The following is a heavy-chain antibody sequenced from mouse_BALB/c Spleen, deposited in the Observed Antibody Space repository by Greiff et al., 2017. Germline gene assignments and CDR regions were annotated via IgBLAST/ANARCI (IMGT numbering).Heavy chain of an antibody. CDR3: ARGKDYDSWFAY. Sequence: VQLVESGGGLVKPGGSLKLSCAASGFTFSSYAMSWVRQTPEKRLEWVASISSGGSTYYPDSVKGRFTISRDNARNILYLQMSSLRSEDTAMYYCARGKDYDSWFAYWGQGTLVTVSA. V-gene: IGHV5-6-5*01. CDR1: GFTFSSYA. CDR2: ISSGGST. D-gene: IGHD2-4*01. J-gene: IGHJ3*01.